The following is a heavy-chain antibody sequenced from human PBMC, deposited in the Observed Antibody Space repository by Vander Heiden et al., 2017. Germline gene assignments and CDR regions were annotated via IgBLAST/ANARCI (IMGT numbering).Heavy chain of an antibody. V-gene: IGHV3-48*01. CDR1: GFNFSSYS. D-gene: IGHD1-26*01. CDR2: IGTSSRNI. Sequence: EVQLVVSGGGLVQPGGSLRLSCADSGFNFSSYSMNWVRQAPGKGLEWVSYIGTSSRNIYYADSVKGRFTISRDNAKNSLYLQMNSLRAEDTAVYYCARRVVGAPRAFDIWGQGTMVTVSS. CDR3: ARRVVGAPRAFDI. J-gene: IGHJ3*02.